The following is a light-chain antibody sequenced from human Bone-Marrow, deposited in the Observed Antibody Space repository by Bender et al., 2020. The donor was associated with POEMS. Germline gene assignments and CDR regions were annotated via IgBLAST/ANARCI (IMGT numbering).Light chain of an antibody. V-gene: IGLV3-1*01. CDR2: QDA. J-gene: IGLJ2*01. Sequence: SSELTQPSSVSVSPGQTASIACSGDNLGEKYVCWYQQKPSQSPVLVMYQDAKRPSGIPERFSGSNSGNTATLTISGTQASDEADYYCQAWDNSTALFGGGTKLTVL. CDR1: NLGEKY. CDR3: QAWDNSTAL.